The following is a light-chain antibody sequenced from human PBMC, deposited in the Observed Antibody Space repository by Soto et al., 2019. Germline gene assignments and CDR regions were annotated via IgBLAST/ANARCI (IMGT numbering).Light chain of an antibody. J-gene: IGLJ2*01. CDR3: ASWDDSLSGVV. V-gene: IGLV1-47*01. CDR2: RNN. CDR1: SSNIGSNY. Sequence: QSVLTQPSSASGTPGQRVTISCSGSSSNIGSNYVYWYQQLPGTAPKLLIYRNNQRPSGVPDRFSGSKSGTSASLDLSGLRSEDEADYYCASWDDSLSGVVFGGGTKLTVL.